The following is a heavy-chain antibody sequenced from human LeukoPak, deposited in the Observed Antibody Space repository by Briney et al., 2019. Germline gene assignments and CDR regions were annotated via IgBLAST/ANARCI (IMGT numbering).Heavy chain of an antibody. Sequence: GGSLRLSCAASGFSFGTYSMTWVRQAPGKGLECVSFISSTSANIYYVDSVKGRSTISRDNAKNSLYLQMNSLRVEDMAVYYCARGLDSTSIDYWGQGTLVTVSS. V-gene: IGHV3-21*01. CDR1: GFSFGTYS. CDR2: ISSTSANI. CDR3: ARGLDSTSIDY. D-gene: IGHD2/OR15-2a*01. J-gene: IGHJ4*02.